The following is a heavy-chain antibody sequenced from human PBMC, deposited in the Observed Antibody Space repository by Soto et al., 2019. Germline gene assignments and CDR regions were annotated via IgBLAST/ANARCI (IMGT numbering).Heavy chain of an antibody. J-gene: IGHJ6*02. V-gene: IGHV3-23*01. CDR2: ISDSGLTT. Sequence: EVQLLESGGGLVQPGGSLSLSCAASGFTFRSYAMTWVRQAPGKGLEWVSTISDSGLTTYYADSVKGRFTISRDNSKNTLYLQINSRRAEDTAVYYCARIGVNAGMDVWGLGTTVIVSS. CDR3: ARIGVNAGMDV. CDR1: GFTFRSYA. D-gene: IGHD3-10*01.